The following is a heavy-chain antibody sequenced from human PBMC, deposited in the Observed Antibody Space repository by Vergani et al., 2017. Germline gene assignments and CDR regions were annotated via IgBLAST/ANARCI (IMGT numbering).Heavy chain of an antibody. CDR3: AIVTDYYDSIGYYLDY. J-gene: IGHJ4*02. V-gene: IGHV1-24*01. CDR2: FDPEHGEV. D-gene: IGHD3-22*01. CDR1: GYSLTELT. Sequence: QVQLVQSGSEVRKPGASVKVSCQVSGYSLTELTIHWVRQAPGKGLEWMGGFDPEHGEVPFAHHIQGRVTMTEDRSTDTAYMELSSLRPEDTALYYYAIVTDYYDSIGYYLDYWGQGTLVTVSS.